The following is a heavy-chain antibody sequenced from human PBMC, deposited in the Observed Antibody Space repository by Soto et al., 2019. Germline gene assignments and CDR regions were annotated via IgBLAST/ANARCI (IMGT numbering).Heavy chain of an antibody. V-gene: IGHV1-2*04. D-gene: IGHD6-19*01. CDR3: ARKGQVAVAGPWPFDY. CDR2: INPNSGGT. J-gene: IGHJ4*02. Sequence: ASVKVSCKASGYTFTGYYMHWVRQAPGQGLEWMGWINPNSGGTNYAQKFQGWVTMTRDTSISTAYMELSRLRSDDTAVYYCARKGQVAVAGPWPFDYWGQGTLVTVSS. CDR1: GYTFTGYY.